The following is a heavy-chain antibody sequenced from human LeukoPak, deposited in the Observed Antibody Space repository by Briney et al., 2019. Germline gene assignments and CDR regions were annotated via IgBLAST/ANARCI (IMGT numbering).Heavy chain of an antibody. CDR1: GFMFSRYA. CDR2: ITETGAGT. Sequence: PGGSLRLSCAASGFMFSRYAMIWVRQTPAAGLEWVSAITETGAGTYYADSVKGRFTMSRDNSRNTVYLQMDSLRAEDTAVYFCARGTAAAANRNWFDSWGQGTLVTVSS. V-gene: IGHV3-23*01. D-gene: IGHD6-13*01. CDR3: ARGTAAAANRNWFDS. J-gene: IGHJ5*01.